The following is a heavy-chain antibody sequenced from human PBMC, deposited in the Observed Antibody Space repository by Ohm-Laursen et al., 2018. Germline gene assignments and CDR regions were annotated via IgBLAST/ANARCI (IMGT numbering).Heavy chain of an antibody. J-gene: IGHJ6*02. CDR3: ARLSSTYYYGSGSYYNHYYYGMDV. V-gene: IGHV4-34*01. Sequence: SETLSLTCAVYGGSFSGYYWSWIRQPPGKGLEWIGEINHSGSTNYNPSLKSRVTISVDTSKNQFSLKLSSVTAADTAVYYCARLSSTYYYGSGSYYNHYYYGMDVWGQGTTVTVSS. CDR2: INHSGST. CDR1: GGSFSGYY. D-gene: IGHD3-10*01.